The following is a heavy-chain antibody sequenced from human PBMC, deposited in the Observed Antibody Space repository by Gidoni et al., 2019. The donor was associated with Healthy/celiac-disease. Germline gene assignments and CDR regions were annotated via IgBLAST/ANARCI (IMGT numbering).Heavy chain of an antibody. D-gene: IGHD3-10*01. V-gene: IGHV3-9*01. Sequence: EVQLVESGGGLVQPGRSLRLSCAASGFTFDAYAMHWVRQAPGKGLEWVSGISWNSGSIGYADSVKGRFTISRDNAKNSLYLQMNSLRAEDTALYYCAKDLSRAPPVSLNKEDAFDIWGQGTMVTVSS. CDR3: AKDLSRAPPVSLNKEDAFDI. CDR1: GFTFDAYA. J-gene: IGHJ3*02. CDR2: ISWNSGSI.